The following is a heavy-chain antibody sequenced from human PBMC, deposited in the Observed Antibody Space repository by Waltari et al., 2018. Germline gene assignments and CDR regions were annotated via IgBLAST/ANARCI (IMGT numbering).Heavy chain of an antibody. V-gene: IGHV4-34*01. D-gene: IGHD1-7*01. J-gene: IGHJ6*03. CDR1: GGSFSGYY. Sequence: QVQLQQWGAGLLKPSETLSLTCAVYGGSFSGYYWSWIRQPPGKGLEWIGEIYHSGSTNYNPSLKSRVTISVDTSKNQFSLKLSSVTAADTAVYYCARELRIDYYYYYYMDVWGKGTTVTVSS. CDR2: IYHSGST. CDR3: ARELRIDYYYYYYMDV.